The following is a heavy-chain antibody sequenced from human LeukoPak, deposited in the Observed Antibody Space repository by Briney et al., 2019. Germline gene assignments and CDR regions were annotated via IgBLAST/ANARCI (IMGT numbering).Heavy chain of an antibody. Sequence: VASVKVSCKTSGGTFTSYAIIWVRQAPGQGLEWMGKIIPISGTTNYAQKFQGRVTFTAEESTSTAYMELSSLRSEDTALYYCASGAESARPFYYYMDVWGKGTTVTVSS. CDR3: ASGAESARPFYYYMDV. CDR2: IIPISGTT. V-gene: IGHV1-69*15. CDR1: GGTFTSYA. J-gene: IGHJ6*03. D-gene: IGHD6-6*01.